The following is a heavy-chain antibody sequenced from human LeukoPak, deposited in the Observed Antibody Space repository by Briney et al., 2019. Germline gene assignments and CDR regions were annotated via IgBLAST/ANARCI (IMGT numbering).Heavy chain of an antibody. CDR2: MNPNSGNT. CDR3: ATLDTAMVSNY. V-gene: IGHV1-8*03. Sequence: ASVKVSCKASGYTFTNYDINWVRQATGQGFEWMGWMNPNSGNTGYAQKFQGRVTITRNISISTAYMELSSLRSEDTAVYYCATLDTAMVSNYWGQGTLVTVSS. J-gene: IGHJ4*02. CDR1: GYTFTNYD. D-gene: IGHD5-18*01.